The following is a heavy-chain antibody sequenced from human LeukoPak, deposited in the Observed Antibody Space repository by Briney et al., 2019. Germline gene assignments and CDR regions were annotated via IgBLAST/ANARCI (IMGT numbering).Heavy chain of an antibody. D-gene: IGHD3-10*01. J-gene: IGHJ4*02. V-gene: IGHV4-30-4*01. CDR3: ASYDYGSGFDY. Sequence: PSQTLSLTCTVSGGSISSGDYYWSWIRQPPGKGLEWIGEIYHSGSTNYNPSLKSRVTISVDKSKNQFSLKLSSVTAADTAVYYCASYDYGSGFDYWGQGTLVTVSS. CDR1: GGSISSGDYY. CDR2: IYHSGST.